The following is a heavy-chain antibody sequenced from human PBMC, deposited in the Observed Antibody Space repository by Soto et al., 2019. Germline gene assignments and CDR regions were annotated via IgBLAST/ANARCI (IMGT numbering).Heavy chain of an antibody. Sequence: QITLKESGPTLVKPTQTLTLTCTFSGFSLSTSGVGVGWIRQPPGKALEWLALIYWDDDKRYSPSLKSRLSITNDTSKNHVVLTMTNMDPVDTATYYCAHRTNYDFWSGYYFEWFDPWGQGTLVTVSS. V-gene: IGHV2-5*02. CDR2: IYWDDDK. CDR3: AHRTNYDFWSGYYFEWFDP. J-gene: IGHJ5*02. D-gene: IGHD3-3*01. CDR1: GFSLSTSGVG.